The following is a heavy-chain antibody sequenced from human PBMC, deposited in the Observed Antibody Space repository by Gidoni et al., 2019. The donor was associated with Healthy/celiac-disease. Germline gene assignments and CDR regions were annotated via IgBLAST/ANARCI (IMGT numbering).Heavy chain of an antibody. Sequence: EVQLVESGGGLVQPGRSLRLSCAASGFTFDDYAMHWVRQAPGKGLEWVSGISWNSGSIGYADSVKGRFTISRDNAKNSLYLQMNSLRAEDTALYYCAKGKGIAAAGTLDYWGQGTLVTVSS. J-gene: IGHJ4*02. CDR2: ISWNSGSI. D-gene: IGHD6-13*01. CDR3: AKGKGIAAAGTLDY. V-gene: IGHV3-9*01. CDR1: GFTFDDYA.